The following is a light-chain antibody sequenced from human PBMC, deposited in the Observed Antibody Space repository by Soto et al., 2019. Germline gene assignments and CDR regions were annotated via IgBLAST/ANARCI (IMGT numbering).Light chain of an antibody. CDR3: QEYIQWPPGM. Sequence: DIVVTQSPATLSVSPGERVTLCCRASQFVSSRLAWYQRRPGQVPRLLIYDTSTRAPGISARFSGSGSGTEFTLTISSLQSEDFAVYYCQEYIQWPPGMFGPGTTVDIK. CDR1: QFVSSR. V-gene: IGKV3-15*01. J-gene: IGKJ1*01. CDR2: DTS.